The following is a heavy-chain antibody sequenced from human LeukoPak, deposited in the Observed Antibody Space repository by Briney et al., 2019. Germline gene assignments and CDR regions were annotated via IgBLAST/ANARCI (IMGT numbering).Heavy chain of an antibody. V-gene: IGHV3-23*01. CDR1: GFTSTNYA. D-gene: IGHD5-12*01. CDR3: AKGAYDYIEIGYFDS. J-gene: IGHJ4*02. Sequence: GGSLRLSCAASGFTSTNYAMNSVRQAPGKGLEWVSVLIGSSGSTDYADSVKGRFTISRDNSKNTVFLQMNSLRAEDTAIYYCAKGAYDYIEIGYFDSWGQGTLVTVSS. CDR2: LIGSSGST.